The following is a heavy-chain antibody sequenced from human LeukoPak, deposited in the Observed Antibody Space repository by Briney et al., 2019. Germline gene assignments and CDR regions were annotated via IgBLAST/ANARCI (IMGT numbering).Heavy chain of an antibody. CDR1: GGSFSGYY. CDR2: INQSGST. V-gene: IGHV4-34*01. D-gene: IGHD3-22*01. CDR3: ARYDSSGYEVY. Sequence: SETLSLTCAVYGGSFSGYYWSWIRQPPGKGLEWIGEINQSGSTNYNPSLESRVTISVDTSKNQFSLKLSSVTAADTAVYYCARYDSSGYEVYWGQGTLVTVSS. J-gene: IGHJ4*02.